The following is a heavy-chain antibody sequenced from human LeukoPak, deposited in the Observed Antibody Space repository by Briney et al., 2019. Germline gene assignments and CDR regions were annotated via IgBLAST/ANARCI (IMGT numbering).Heavy chain of an antibody. CDR3: ARSVMVRGVMHKS. CDR2: IYYSGST. CDR1: GGSISSSSYY. V-gene: IGHV4-39*07. Sequence: SETLSLTCTVSGGSISSSSYYWGWIRQPPGKGLEWIGSIYYSGSTYYNPSLKSRVTISVDTSKNQFSLKLSSVTAADTAVYYCARSVMVRGVMHKSWGQGTLVTVSS. J-gene: IGHJ4*02. D-gene: IGHD3-10*01.